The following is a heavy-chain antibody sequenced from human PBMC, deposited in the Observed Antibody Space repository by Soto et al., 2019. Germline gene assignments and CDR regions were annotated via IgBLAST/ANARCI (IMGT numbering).Heavy chain of an antibody. J-gene: IGHJ1*01. CDR2: IYYSGST. D-gene: IGHD6-25*01. CDR3: ASTVRLDFQH. CDR1: GGSISSYY. Sequence: QVQLQESGPGLVKPSETLSLTCTVSGGSISSYYWSWIRQPPGKGLEWIGYIYYSGSTNYNPSLKSRVTISVDTSKNQFSLKLSSVTAADTAVYYCASTVRLDFQHWGQGTLVTVSS. V-gene: IGHV4-59*01.